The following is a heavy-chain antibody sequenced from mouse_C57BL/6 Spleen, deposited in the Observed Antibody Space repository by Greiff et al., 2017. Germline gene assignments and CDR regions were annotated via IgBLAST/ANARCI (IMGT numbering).Heavy chain of an antibody. CDR2: IDPETGGT. J-gene: IGHJ4*01. CDR3: TRGGGQLRPSYAMDY. CDR1: GYTFTDYE. D-gene: IGHD3-2*02. V-gene: IGHV1-15*01. Sequence: QVQLQQSGAELVRPGASVTLSCKASGYTFTDYEMHWVKQTPVHGLEWIGAIDPETGGTAYNQKFKGKAILTADKSSSTAYMELRSLTSEDSAVYYWTRGGGQLRPSYAMDYWGQGTSVTVSS.